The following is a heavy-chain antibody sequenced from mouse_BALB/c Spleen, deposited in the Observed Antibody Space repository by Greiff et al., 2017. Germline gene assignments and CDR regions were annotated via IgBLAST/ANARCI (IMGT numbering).Heavy chain of an antibody. CDR1: GFTFSGFY. CDR3: ARAQTAYYAMDY. D-gene: IGHD4-1*01. Sequence: EVKLVESGGGLVQPGGSLRLSCATSGFTFSGFYMEWVRQPPGKRLEWIAASRNKANDYTTEYSASVKGPFIVSRDTSQSLLYLQMYALRAEDTAIYYCARAQTAYYAMDYWGQGTSVTVSS. CDR2: SRNKANDYTT. V-gene: IGHV7-1*02. J-gene: IGHJ4*01.